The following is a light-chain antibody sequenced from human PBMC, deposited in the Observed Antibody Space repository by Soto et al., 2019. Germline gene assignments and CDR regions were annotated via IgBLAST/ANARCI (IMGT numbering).Light chain of an antibody. Sequence: QAVVTQPPSASGTPGQRVTISCSGSSSNIGSNTVNWYQQLPGTAPKLLIYSNNQRPSGVPDRFSGSKSGTSASLAISGLQSQDEADYYCAARDDSLNGPTWVFGGGTKLTAL. V-gene: IGLV1-44*01. CDR3: AARDDSLNGPTWV. CDR2: SNN. J-gene: IGLJ3*02. CDR1: SSNIGSNT.